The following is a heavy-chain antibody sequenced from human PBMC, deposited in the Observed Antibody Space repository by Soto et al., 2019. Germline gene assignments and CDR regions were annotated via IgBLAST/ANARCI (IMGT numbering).Heavy chain of an antibody. CDR2: INHSGST. CDR1: GGSFSGYY. Sequence: QVQLQQWGAGLLKPSETLSLTCVVYGGSFSGYYWSWISQPPGKGLEWIGEINHSGSTNYNPSLKSVVTISVNTSKNQYSLERRSVSAADTTVYYSASRFRFCRGASSYTGWFGPWGQGTLVTVTS. J-gene: IGHJ5*02. CDR3: ASRFRFCRGASSYTGWFGP. D-gene: IGHD2-15*01. V-gene: IGHV4-34*01.